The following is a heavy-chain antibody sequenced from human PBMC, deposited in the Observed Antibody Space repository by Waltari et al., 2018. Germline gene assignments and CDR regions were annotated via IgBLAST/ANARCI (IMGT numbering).Heavy chain of an antibody. CDR2: IDWDDDK. Sequence: QFTLRESGSPLVKPTQTLPLTCTFSGLSLSTSGMSVSWIRQPPGKALECLALIDWDDDKYYSTSVKTRLTISKDTSKNQVVLTMTNMDPVDTAAYDCARSWSYSDAFDIWGQGTMVTVSS. CDR3: ARSWSYSDAFDI. V-gene: IGHV2-70*01. D-gene: IGHD3-10*01. CDR1: GLSLSTSGMS. J-gene: IGHJ3*02.